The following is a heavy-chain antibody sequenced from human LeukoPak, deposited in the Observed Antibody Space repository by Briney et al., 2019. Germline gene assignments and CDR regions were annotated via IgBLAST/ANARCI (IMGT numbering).Heavy chain of an antibody. CDR2: ISSSSDYI. V-gene: IGHV3-21*01. CDR3: AISEGRSGYYLEVDY. D-gene: IGHD3-22*01. J-gene: IGHJ4*02. CDR1: GFTFSSYS. Sequence: GGSLRLSCAASGFTFSSYSMNWVRQAPGKGLEWVSSISSSSDYIYYADSVKGRFTISRDNAKNSLYLQMNSLRAEDTAVYYCAISEGRSGYYLEVDYWGQGTLVTVSS.